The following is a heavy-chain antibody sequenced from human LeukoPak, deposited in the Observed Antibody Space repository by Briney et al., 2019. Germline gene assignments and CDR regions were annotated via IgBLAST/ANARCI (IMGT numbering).Heavy chain of an antibody. J-gene: IGHJ4*02. Sequence: GASVKVSCKASGYTFTSDGISWVRQAPGQGLEWMGWIRTNDGATNYASKLQGRVTMTRDTSTSTVYMELSSLRSEDTAVCYCARDMGGEVSYWGQGTLVTVSS. D-gene: IGHD5/OR15-5a*01. V-gene: IGHV1-18*01. CDR3: ARDMGGEVSY. CDR2: IRTNDGAT. CDR1: GYTFTSDG.